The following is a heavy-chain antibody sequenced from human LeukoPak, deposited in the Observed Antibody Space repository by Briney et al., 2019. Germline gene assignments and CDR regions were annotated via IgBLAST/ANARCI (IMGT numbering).Heavy chain of an antibody. V-gene: IGHV4-4*02. D-gene: IGHD3-16*01. CDR2: INHSGST. CDR1: GSTFSNAW. CDR3: ARKGKLGDAFDI. Sequence: GSLRLSCAASGSTFSNAWMSWIRQPPGKGLEWIGEINHSGSTNYNPSLKSRVTISVDTSKNQFSLKLSSVTAADTAMYYCARKGKLGDAFDIWGQGTMVTVSS. J-gene: IGHJ3*02.